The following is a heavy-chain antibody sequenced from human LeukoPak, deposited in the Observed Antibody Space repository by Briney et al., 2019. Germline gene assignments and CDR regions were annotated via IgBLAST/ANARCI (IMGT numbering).Heavy chain of an antibody. V-gene: IGHV4-31*03. CDR3: ARGKGYSGYDLRRGEFDY. Sequence: SETLSLTCTVSGGSISSGGYYWSWIRQHPGKGLEWIGYIYYSGSTYYNPSLKSRVTISVDTSKNQFSLKLSSVTAADTAVYYCARGKGYSGYDLRRGEFDYWGQGTLVTVSS. D-gene: IGHD5-12*01. CDR1: GGSISSGGYY. CDR2: IYYSGST. J-gene: IGHJ4*02.